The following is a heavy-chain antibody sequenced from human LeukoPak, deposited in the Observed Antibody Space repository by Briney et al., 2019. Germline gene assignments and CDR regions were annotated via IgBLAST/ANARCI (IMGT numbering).Heavy chain of an antibody. J-gene: IGHJ4*02. CDR3: ARHGYSGYDLVY. V-gene: IGHV1-2*02. Sequence: ASVKVSCKASGYTFTGYYMHWVLQAPGQGLEWMGWINPNSGGTNYAQKFQGRVTMTGDTSISTAYMELSRLRSDDTAVHYCARHGYSGYDLVYWGQGTLVTVSS. CDR1: GYTFTGYY. CDR2: INPNSGGT. D-gene: IGHD5-12*01.